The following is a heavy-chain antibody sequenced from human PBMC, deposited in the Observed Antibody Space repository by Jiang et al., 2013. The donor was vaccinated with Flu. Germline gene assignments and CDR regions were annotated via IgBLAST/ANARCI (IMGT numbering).Heavy chain of an antibody. CDR3: ARLQGGSPWYFDL. D-gene: IGHD5-12*01. J-gene: IGHJ2*01. V-gene: IGHV4-30-2*04. CDR2: IYPTGNA. Sequence: WNWIRQSSEKGLEWIGDIYPTGNAYYNPSLESRVSISADKSTNQFSLKLSSVTAADTAVYYCARLQGGSPWYFDLWGRGTLVTVSS.